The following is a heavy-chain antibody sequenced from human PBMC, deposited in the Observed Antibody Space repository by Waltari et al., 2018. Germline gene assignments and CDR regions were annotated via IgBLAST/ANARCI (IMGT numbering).Heavy chain of an antibody. V-gene: IGHV3-74*01. J-gene: IGHJ4*02. CDR3: ARAHYSGSYLDY. CDR2: INRDGSST. D-gene: IGHD1-26*01. CDR1: GFTFSTYW. Sequence: EVQLVESGGGLVQPGGSLRISCAASGFTFSTYWMHWVRQAPGKGLVWVSRINRDGSSTSNADSVKGRFTLSRDNAKNTLYLQMNSLRAEDTAVYYCARAHYSGSYLDYWGQGTLVTVSS.